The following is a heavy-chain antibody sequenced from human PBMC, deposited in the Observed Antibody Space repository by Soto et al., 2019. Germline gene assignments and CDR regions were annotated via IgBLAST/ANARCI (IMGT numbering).Heavy chain of an antibody. CDR3: VNWNDEDVD. V-gene: IGHV3-23*01. CDR2: ISGSAIST. Sequence: EVHLLESGGGFVQPGGSLRLSCVASGFTFSSYAMTWDRQAPGKGLEWVASISGSAISTEYADSVRGRFTISRDNSKNTVFLQMQGLRADDSATYYCVNWNDEDVDWGQGTLVAVSS. J-gene: IGHJ4*01. CDR1: GFTFSSYA. D-gene: IGHD1-1*01.